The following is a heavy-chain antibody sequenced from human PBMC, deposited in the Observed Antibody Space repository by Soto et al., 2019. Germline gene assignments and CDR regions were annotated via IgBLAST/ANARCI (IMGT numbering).Heavy chain of an antibody. D-gene: IGHD2-2*01. Sequence: SETLSLTCTVSGGSISSSSYYWGWIRQPPGKGLEWIGSIYYSGSTYYNPSLKSRVTISVDTSKNQFSLKLSSVTAADTAVYYCARIPAADIVVVPVYYYYYYMDVWGKGTTVTVSS. CDR1: GGSISSSSYY. CDR2: IYYSGST. J-gene: IGHJ6*03. V-gene: IGHV4-39*01. CDR3: ARIPAADIVVVPVYYYYYYMDV.